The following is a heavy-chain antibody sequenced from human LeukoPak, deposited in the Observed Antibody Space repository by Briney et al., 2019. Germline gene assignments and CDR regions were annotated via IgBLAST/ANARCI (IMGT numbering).Heavy chain of an antibody. V-gene: IGHV3-23*01. Sequence: GGSLTLSCAISGFTFSVFDMRCVRRSRGKGLEWVSAMSRGGERTYYADSVKGRFTIYRDNAKNTLYLQMNSLRAEDVAVYYCARHWVWGQGTLVTVSS. D-gene: IGHD3-16*01. CDR2: MSRGGERT. J-gene: IGHJ4*02. CDR3: ARHWV. CDR1: GFTFSVFD.